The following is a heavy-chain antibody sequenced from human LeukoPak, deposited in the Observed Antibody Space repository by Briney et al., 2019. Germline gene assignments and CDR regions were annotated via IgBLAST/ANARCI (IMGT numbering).Heavy chain of an antibody. CDR3: AVRGEYYDSSGYSPDIDY. D-gene: IGHD3-22*01. Sequence: SETLSLTCTVSGYSISSGYYWGWIRRPPGKGLEWIGSIYHSGSTYYNPSLKSRVTISVDTSKNQFSLKLSSVTAADTAVYYCAVRGEYYDSSGYSPDIDYWGQGTLVTVSS. V-gene: IGHV4-38-2*02. J-gene: IGHJ4*02. CDR2: IYHSGST. CDR1: GYSISSGYY.